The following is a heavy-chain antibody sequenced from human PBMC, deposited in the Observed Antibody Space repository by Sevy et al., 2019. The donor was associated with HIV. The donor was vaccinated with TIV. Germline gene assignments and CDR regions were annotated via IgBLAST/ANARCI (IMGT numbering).Heavy chain of an antibody. Sequence: GGSLRLSCAASGFSVSRNHINWVRQAPGKGQEWISVIYSDGTTQYADSVKGRFTISRDTSNNTVYLQVSSLRADDTAVYYCARRLSSAWYFDFWRQGTLVTVSS. CDR3: ARRLSSAWYFDF. CDR1: GFSVSRNH. J-gene: IGHJ4*02. V-gene: IGHV3-53*01. D-gene: IGHD6-19*01. CDR2: IYSDGTT.